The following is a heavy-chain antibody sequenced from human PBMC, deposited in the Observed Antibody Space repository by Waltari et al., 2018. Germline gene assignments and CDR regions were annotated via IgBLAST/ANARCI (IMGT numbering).Heavy chain of an antibody. CDR3: ARGRGSYYGSGSSDY. D-gene: IGHD3-10*01. Sequence: QVQLVQSGAEVKKPGASVKVSCKASGYTFTSYDINWVRQATGQGLEWMGWMNPNRGNTGYAQKVQGRVTITRNTSISTAYMELSSLRSEDTAMYYCARGRGSYYGSGSSDYWGQGTLVTVSS. J-gene: IGHJ4*02. CDR2: MNPNRGNT. CDR1: GYTFTSYD. V-gene: IGHV1-8*03.